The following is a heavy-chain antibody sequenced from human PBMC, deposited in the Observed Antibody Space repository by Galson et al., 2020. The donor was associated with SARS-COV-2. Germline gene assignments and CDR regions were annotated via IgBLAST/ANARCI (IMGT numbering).Heavy chain of an antibody. CDR3: ARGRGYYYDSSGYYYFDY. V-gene: IGHV4-30-2*01. CDR1: GGSISSGGYS. D-gene: IGHD3-22*01. J-gene: IGHJ4*02. Sequence: TLSLTCAVSGGSISSGGYSWSWIRQPPGKGLEWIGYIYHSGSTYYNPSLKSRVTISVDRSKNQFSLKLSSVTAADTAVYYCARGRGYYYDSSGYYYFDYWGQGTLVTVSS. CDR2: IYHSGST.